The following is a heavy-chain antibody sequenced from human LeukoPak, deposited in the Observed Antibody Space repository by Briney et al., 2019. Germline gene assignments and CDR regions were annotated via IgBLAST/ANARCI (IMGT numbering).Heavy chain of an antibody. CDR2: ISAYNGNT. V-gene: IGHV1-18*01. D-gene: IGHD6-6*01. CDR1: GYTFTSYG. Sequence: ASVKVSCRASGYTFTSYGISWVRQAPGQGLEWMGWISAYNGNTNYAQKLQGRVTMTTDTSTSTAYMELRSLRSDDTAVYSCARGGGKYSSSSGYFDYWGQGTLVTVSS. J-gene: IGHJ4*02. CDR3: ARGGGKYSSSSGYFDY.